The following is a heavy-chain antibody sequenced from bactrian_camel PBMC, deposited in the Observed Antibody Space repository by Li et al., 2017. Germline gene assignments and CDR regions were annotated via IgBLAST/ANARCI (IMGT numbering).Heavy chain of an antibody. V-gene: IGHV3S40*01. J-gene: IGHJ4*01. CDR2: IYTGDGST. D-gene: IGHD1*01. Sequence: DVQLVESGGGSAQAGGSLRLSCAASGFTSSSYYMSWVRQAPGEGLEWVSTIYTGDGSTYFADSVKGRFTISRDNAKNTVYLQMDSLKSEDTALYYCATSGMDWVLGFAHWGQGTQVTVS. CDR1: GFTSSSYY. CDR3: ATSGMDWVLGFAH.